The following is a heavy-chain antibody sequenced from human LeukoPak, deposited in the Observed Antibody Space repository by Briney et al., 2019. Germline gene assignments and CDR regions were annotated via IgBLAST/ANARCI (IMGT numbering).Heavy chain of an antibody. CDR2: INSDGSST. D-gene: IGHD3-22*01. Sequence: PGGSLRLSXAASGFTFSSYWMHWVRQASGKGLVWVSRINSDGSSTSYADSVKGRFTISRDNAKNTLYLQMNSLRAEDTAVYYCARDGPTYYYDSSGYRDAFDIWGQGTMVTVSS. J-gene: IGHJ3*02. CDR1: GFTFSSYW. V-gene: IGHV3-74*01. CDR3: ARDGPTYYYDSSGYRDAFDI.